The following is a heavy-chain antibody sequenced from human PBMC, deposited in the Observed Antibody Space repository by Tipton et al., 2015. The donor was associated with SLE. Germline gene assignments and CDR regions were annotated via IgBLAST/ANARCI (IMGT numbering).Heavy chain of an antibody. V-gene: IGHV4-4*07. CDR1: GGSISSYD. Sequence: TLSLTCTVSGGSISSYDWGRIYSSGGTNYNPSLKSRVTISVDPAKNQFSLKLRSVTAADTAVYYCARDTRGGFGVVTRFDPWGQGTLVTVSS. CDR2: IYSSGGT. J-gene: IGHJ5*02. CDR3: ARDTRGGFGVVTRFDP. D-gene: IGHD3-3*01.